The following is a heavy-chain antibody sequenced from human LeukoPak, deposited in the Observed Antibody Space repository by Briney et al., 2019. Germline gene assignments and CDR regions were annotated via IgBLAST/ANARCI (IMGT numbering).Heavy chain of an antibody. Sequence: GGSLRLSCAASGFTFSTHWMYWVRQAPGKGLEWVANIKQDGSHKYYVDSAKGRYTISRDNAKNSLYLQMNSLRVEDTAVYYCVREEGYWGQGTLVTVSS. J-gene: IGHJ4*02. CDR1: GFTFSTHW. CDR3: VREEGY. CDR2: IKQDGSHK. V-gene: IGHV3-7*01.